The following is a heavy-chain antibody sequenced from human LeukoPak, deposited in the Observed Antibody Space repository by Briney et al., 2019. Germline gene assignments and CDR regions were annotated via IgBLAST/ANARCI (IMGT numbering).Heavy chain of an antibody. D-gene: IGHD6-13*01. V-gene: IGHV4-59*01. CDR2: IYYSGST. Sequence: PSETLSLTCTVSGGSISSYYWSWIWQPPGKGLEWIGYIYYSGSTNYNPSLKSRVTISVDTSKNQFSLKLSSVTAADTAVYYCARMIAAAGTEYFDLWGRGTLVTVSS. CDR3: ARMIAAAGTEYFDL. CDR1: GGSISSYY. J-gene: IGHJ2*01.